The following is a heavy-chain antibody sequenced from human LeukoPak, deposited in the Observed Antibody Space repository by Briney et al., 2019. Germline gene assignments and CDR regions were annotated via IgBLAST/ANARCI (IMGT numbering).Heavy chain of an antibody. V-gene: IGHV4-61*01. Sequence: PSETLSLTCTVSGDSVSSGRYYWSWIRQPPGKGLEWIGYIYYSGSTNYSPSLKSRVTISLDTSKNQFSLQLSSVTAADTAVYYCARREDCSGGTCYSASWFDPWGQGTLVTVSS. CDR3: ARREDCSGGTCYSASWFDP. J-gene: IGHJ5*02. CDR2: IYYSGST. D-gene: IGHD2-15*01. CDR1: GDSVSSGRYY.